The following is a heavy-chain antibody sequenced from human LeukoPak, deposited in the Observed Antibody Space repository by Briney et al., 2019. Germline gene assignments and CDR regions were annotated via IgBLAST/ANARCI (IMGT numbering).Heavy chain of an antibody. CDR1: GGSFSGYY. CDR2: IYHSGST. CDR3: ARGSGVAFDY. V-gene: IGHV4-34*01. J-gene: IGHJ4*02. D-gene: IGHD3-10*01. Sequence: SETLSLTCAVYGGSFSGYYWSWIRQPPGKGLEWIGYIYHSGSTYYNPSLKSRVTISVDRSKNQFSLKLSSVTAADTAVYYCARGSGVAFDYWGQGTLVTVSS.